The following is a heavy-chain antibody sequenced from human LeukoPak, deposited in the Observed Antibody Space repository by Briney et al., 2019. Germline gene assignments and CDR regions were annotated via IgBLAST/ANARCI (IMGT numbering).Heavy chain of an antibody. J-gene: IGHJ4*02. D-gene: IGHD3-22*01. V-gene: IGHV3-64*01. CDR3: ARDSGMIVVAPFDY. Sequence: GGSLRLSCAASGFTFSSYAMHWVRQAPGKGLEYVSAISSNGGSTYYANSVKGRFTISRDNSKNTLCLQMGSLRAEDMAVYYCARDSGMIVVAPFDYWGQGTLVTVSS. CDR1: GFTFSSYA. CDR2: ISSNGGST.